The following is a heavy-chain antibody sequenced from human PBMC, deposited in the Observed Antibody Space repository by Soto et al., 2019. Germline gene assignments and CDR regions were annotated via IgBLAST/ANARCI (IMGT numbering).Heavy chain of an antibody. CDR1: GYTSSSYY. Sequence: ASVKVSCNASGYTSSSYYIHWVRQAPGQGLEWLGVINPGGDSADYAQKFKGRVTMTRDTSTSTVYMEVSSLRSEDTAVYYCAGVGSSEIVAPTDYFDYWGQGTLVTVSS. V-gene: IGHV1-46*01. D-gene: IGHD5-12*01. CDR3: AGVGSSEIVAPTDYFDY. CDR2: INPGGDSA. J-gene: IGHJ4*02.